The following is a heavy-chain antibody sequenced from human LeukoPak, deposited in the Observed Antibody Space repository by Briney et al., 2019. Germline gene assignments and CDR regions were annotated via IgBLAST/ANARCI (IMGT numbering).Heavy chain of an antibody. D-gene: IGHD5-24*01. V-gene: IGHV4-59*08. CDR3: ARGARAGYNLEPFDY. CDR1: GVSMSSYY. J-gene: IGHJ4*02. CDR2: IYYSGST. Sequence: SETLSLTCTVSGVSMSSYYWSWIRQPPGKGLEWIGYIYYSGSTKYNPSLKSRVTISVDTSKNQFSLKLSSVTAADTAVYYCARGARAGYNLEPFDYWGQGTLVTVSS.